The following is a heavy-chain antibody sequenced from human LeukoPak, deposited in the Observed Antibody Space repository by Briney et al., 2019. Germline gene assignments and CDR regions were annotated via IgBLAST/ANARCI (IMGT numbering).Heavy chain of an antibody. CDR1: GFTFGNYN. CDR2: FSSGDSYI. V-gene: IGHV3-21*04. Sequence: GGSLRLSCAASGFTFGNYNMNWVRQAPGKGLEWVSSFSSGDSYIYYADSVKGRFTISRDNSKNTLYRQMNSLRAEDTAVYYCAKGAVAGRPPIQYSYWGQGTLVTVSS. J-gene: IGHJ4*02. CDR3: AKGAVAGRPPIQYSY. D-gene: IGHD6-19*01.